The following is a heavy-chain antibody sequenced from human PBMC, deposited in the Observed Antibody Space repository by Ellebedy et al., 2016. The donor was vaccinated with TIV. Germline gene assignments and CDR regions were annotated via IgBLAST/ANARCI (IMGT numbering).Heavy chain of an antibody. CDR2: INAGNGNR. CDR1: GYTFTSYA. CDR3: ARDLSD. J-gene: IGHJ4*02. Sequence: AASVKVSCKASGYTFTSYAMHWVRQAHGQRLMWMGWINAGNGNRMYSQNFEGRVTISSDTTESTAYMELSSLTSGDTAGYYCARDLSDWGPGTVVTVSS. V-gene: IGHV1-3*01.